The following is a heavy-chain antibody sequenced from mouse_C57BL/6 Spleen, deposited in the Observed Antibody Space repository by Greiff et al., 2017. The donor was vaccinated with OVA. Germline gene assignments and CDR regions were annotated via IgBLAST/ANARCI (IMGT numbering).Heavy chain of an antibody. J-gene: IGHJ2*01. Sequence: EVKLQESGGGLVQPGGSMKLSCGASGFTFSNYWMNWVRQSPEKGLEWVAQIRLKSDNYATHYAESVKGRFTISRDDSKSSIYLQMNNLRAEDTCIYYCTGLRPFDYWGQGTTLTVSS. CDR1: GFTFSNYW. CDR3: TGLRPFDY. CDR2: IRLKSDNYAT. D-gene: IGHD1-2*01. V-gene: IGHV6-3*01.